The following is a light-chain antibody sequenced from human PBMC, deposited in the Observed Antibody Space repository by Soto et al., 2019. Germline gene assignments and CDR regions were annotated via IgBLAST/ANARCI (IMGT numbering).Light chain of an antibody. CDR1: QSVRFY. CDR3: QQRTNWSWT. J-gene: IGKJ1*01. CDR2: DAS. Sequence: EVVLTQSPATLSLSPGQRATLSCRASQSVRFYLAWYQQQPGQTPRLLIYDASKRATGIPARFSVSGFGTDFTLTISSLEPEDFAVYYCQQRTNWSWTFGQGTKVELK. V-gene: IGKV3-11*01.